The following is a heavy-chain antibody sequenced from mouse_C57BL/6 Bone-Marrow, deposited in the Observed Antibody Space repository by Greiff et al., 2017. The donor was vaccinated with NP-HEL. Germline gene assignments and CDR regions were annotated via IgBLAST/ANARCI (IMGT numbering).Heavy chain of an antibody. CDR1: GYSITSGYD. J-gene: IGHJ2*01. CDR2: ISYSGST. V-gene: IGHV3-1*01. D-gene: IGHD2-4*01. Sequence: EVQLVESGPGMVKPSQSLSLTCTVTGYSITSGYDWHWIRHFPGNKLEWMGYISYSGSTNYNPSLKSRISITHDTSKNHFFLKLNSVTTEDTATYYCARGGLRRTIDYWGQGTTLTVSS. CDR3: ARGGLRRTIDY.